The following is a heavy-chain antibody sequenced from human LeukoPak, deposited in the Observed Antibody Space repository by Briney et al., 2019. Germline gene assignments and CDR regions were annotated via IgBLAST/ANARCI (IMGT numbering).Heavy chain of an antibody. Sequence: PGGSLRLSCAASGLTVSTNYMSWVRQAPGKGLEWVSVIYSGGGTYYADSVKGRFTTSRDNSKNTMYLQMNSLRAEDTAVYYCARGGTPFGEFDYWGQGTLVTVSS. V-gene: IGHV3-53*01. D-gene: IGHD3-10*01. J-gene: IGHJ4*02. CDR2: IYSGGGT. CDR1: GLTVSTNY. CDR3: ARGGTPFGEFDY.